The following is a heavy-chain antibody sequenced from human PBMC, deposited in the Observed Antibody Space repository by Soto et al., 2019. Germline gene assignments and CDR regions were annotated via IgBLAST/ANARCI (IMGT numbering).Heavy chain of an antibody. D-gene: IGHD1-1*01. Sequence: GGSLRLSCAASGFTFSSYSVHWVRQAPGKGLDWMTFISYDGNNQWYADSVKGRFTISRDNSKNTVYLQMNSLRPEDTAVYFCAKDPFNSSPGTGPGTRGLDYWGQGTPVTVSS. V-gene: IGHV3-30*18. J-gene: IGHJ4*02. CDR1: GFTFSSYS. CDR2: ISYDGNNQ. CDR3: AKDPFNSSPGTGPGTRGLDY.